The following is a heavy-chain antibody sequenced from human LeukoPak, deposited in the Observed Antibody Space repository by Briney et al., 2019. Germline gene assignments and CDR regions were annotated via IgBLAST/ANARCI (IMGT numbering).Heavy chain of an antibody. J-gene: IGHJ4*02. V-gene: IGHV3-21*01. CDR3: ARDRGVDY. Sequence: GGSLRLSCAASGFTFSSYSMNWVRQAPGKGLEWVSSISSRSSYIYYADSVKGRFTISRDNAKNSLYLQMNSLRAEDTAVYYCARDRGVDYWGRGTLVTVSS. CDR1: GFTFSSYS. CDR2: ISSRSSYI. D-gene: IGHD1-26*01.